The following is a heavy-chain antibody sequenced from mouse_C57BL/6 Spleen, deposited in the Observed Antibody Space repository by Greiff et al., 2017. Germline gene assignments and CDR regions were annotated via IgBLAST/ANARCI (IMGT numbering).Heavy chain of an antibody. Sequence: QVQLQQSGAELVKPGASVKISCKASGYAFSSYWMNWVKQRPGKGLEWIGQIYPGDGDTNYNGKFKGQATLTADKSSSTAYMQLSSLTSEDSAVYFCARGPYGGYFDDWGKGTTLTVSS. CDR1: GYAFSSYW. J-gene: IGHJ2*01. CDR2: IYPGDGDT. CDR3: ARGPYGGYFDD. V-gene: IGHV1-80*01. D-gene: IGHD1-1*02.